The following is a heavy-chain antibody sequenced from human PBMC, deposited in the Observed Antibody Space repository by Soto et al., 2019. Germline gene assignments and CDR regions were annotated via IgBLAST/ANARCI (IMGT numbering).Heavy chain of an antibody. V-gene: IGHV3-23*01. CDR1: GFAFSSHP. J-gene: IGHJ3*02. CDR3: ARRVIGSSRAFDI. D-gene: IGHD3-10*01. CDR2: ISDGGDLT. Sequence: VQLLESGGGLAQPGGSLRLSCAASGFAFSSHPMSWVRQAPGKGLEWVAGISDGGDLTYNADSVRGRFTISRDNSRNTLYLQMNSLRAEDTAVYYCARRVIGSSRAFDIWGQGTMVTVSS.